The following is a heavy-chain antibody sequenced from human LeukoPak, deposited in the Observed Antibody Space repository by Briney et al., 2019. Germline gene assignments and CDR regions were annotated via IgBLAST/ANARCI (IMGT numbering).Heavy chain of an antibody. CDR3: ARDFYSGGDCFDP. Sequence: ASVKVSCTASGYSFASYGISWVRQAPGQGLEWRGWISTSNGRTYYAQKFQDRVTMTTETSTRSAYMALTTLRYDDTAFYYCARDFYSGGDCFDPWGQGTLVTVSS. CDR1: GYSFASYG. CDR2: ISTSNGRT. D-gene: IGHD2-21*01. V-gene: IGHV1-18*01. J-gene: IGHJ5*02.